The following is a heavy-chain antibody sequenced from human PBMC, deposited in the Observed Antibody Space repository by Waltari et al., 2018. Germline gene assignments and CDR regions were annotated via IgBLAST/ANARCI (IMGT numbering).Heavy chain of an antibody. CDR3: ARARDEETAMVYFDR. J-gene: IGHJ4*02. Sequence: EVQLVESGGGLVHPGGSLRLAWAASGFTVSSNHMSWVRQAPGKGLEWVSLIYDAGSTYYPDSVRGRFTISRDNSKNTVHLQMNSLRVEDTAIYYCARARDEETAMVYFDRWGQGTLVSVSS. D-gene: IGHD5-18*01. V-gene: IGHV3-66*02. CDR2: IYDAGST. CDR1: GFTVSSNH.